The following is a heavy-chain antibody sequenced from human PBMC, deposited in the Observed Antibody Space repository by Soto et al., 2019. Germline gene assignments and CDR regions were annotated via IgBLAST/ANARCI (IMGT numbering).Heavy chain of an antibody. V-gene: IGHV4-39*01. CDR3: ARHTMVRGVVWFDP. J-gene: IGHJ5*02. D-gene: IGHD3-10*01. Sequence: PSETLSLTCTVSGGSISSSSYCWAWIRQPPGKGLEWIGSIYYSGSTFYNPSFKGRFTISVDTSKNHFSLKLSSVTAADTVVYYCARHTMVRGVVWFDPWGQGTLVTVSS. CDR2: IYYSGST. CDR1: GGSISSSSYC.